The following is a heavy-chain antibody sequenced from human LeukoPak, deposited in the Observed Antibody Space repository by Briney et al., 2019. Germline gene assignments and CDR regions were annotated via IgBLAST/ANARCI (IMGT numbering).Heavy chain of an antibody. CDR3: ARVVDHDYGDYYLDY. D-gene: IGHD4-17*01. CDR1: AFTFSSYE. CDR2: ISSSGSTI. Sequence: PGGSLRLSCAASAFTFSSYEMNWVRQAPGKGLEWVSYISSSGSTIYYADSVKGRLTISRDNSKNTLYLQMNSLRAEDTAVYYCARVVDHDYGDYYLDYWGQGTLVTVSS. V-gene: IGHV3-48*03. J-gene: IGHJ4*02.